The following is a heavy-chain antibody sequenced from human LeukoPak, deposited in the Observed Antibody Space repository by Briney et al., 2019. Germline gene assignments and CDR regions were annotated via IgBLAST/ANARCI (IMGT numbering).Heavy chain of an antibody. CDR3: ARGAYCGGDCPLPHSLC. Sequence: GESLRLSCAASGFTFSSYWLHWVCQAQGKGLGWVSRINSDGSSTTYPHSVKGRFTISRDNAKNTLHLQMTSLRPEHTAVYYCARGAYCGGDCPLPHSLCWGQETLVTDSS. CDR2: INSDGSST. J-gene: IGHJ4*02. CDR1: GFTFSSYW. D-gene: IGHD2-21*01. V-gene: IGHV3-74*01.